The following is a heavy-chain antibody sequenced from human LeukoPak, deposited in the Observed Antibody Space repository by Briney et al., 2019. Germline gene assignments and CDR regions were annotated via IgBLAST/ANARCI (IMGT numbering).Heavy chain of an antibody. Sequence: PSETLSLTCSVSGYSISNGHVWAWIRQPPGKGLEWIGTIHHSGDTYYNPSLQSRVTVSVDTSRNQFSLRVYSVTAADTGAYYCARIDWTPDSWGQGTLVTVSS. V-gene: IGHV4-38-2*02. D-gene: IGHD1-1*01. CDR3: ARIDWTPDS. CDR2: IHHSGDT. CDR1: GYSISNGHV. J-gene: IGHJ4*02.